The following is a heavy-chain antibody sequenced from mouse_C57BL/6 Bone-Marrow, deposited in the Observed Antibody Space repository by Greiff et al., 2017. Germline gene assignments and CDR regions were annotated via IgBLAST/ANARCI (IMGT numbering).Heavy chain of an antibody. Sequence: EVQLQQSGPELVKPGASVKISCTASGYTFTDYYMNWVKQSHGKSLEWIGDITPNNGGTSYNQKFKGKATLTVDKSSSTAYMELRSLTSEDSAIYFCSRARRATVVPYFDDWGQGTTLTVSS. V-gene: IGHV1-26*01. CDR2: ITPNNGGT. CDR1: GYTFTDYY. J-gene: IGHJ2*01. CDR3: SRARRATVVPYFDD. D-gene: IGHD1-1*01.